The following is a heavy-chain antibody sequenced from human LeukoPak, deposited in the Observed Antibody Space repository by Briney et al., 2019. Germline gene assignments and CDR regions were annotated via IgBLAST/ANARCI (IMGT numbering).Heavy chain of an antibody. J-gene: IGHJ4*02. D-gene: IGHD1-26*01. V-gene: IGHV4-59*08. Sequence: PSETLSLTCSVSGGSITNYYGSWIWQSPGKGLEWIGFIYNTGRTNYNPSLQSRVTMSIDTSKNQFSLKLSSVTAADTGVYYCARQGELAIDYWGQGTLSPSPQ. CDR2: IYNTGRT. CDR3: ARQGELAIDY. CDR1: GGSITNYY.